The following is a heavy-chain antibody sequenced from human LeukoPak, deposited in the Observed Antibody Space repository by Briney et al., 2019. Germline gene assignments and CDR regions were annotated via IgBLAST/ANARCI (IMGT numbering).Heavy chain of an antibody. V-gene: IGHV7-4-1*02. CDR1: GYTFTSYG. D-gene: IGHD2-2*01. Sequence: ASVKVSCKASGYTFTSYGISWVRQAPGQGLEWMGWINTNTGNPTYAQGFTGRFVFSLDTSVSTAYLQISSLKAEDTAVYYCATAREGGVVPAARLENWFDPWGQGTLVTVSS. CDR2: INTNTGNP. CDR3: ATAREGGVVPAARLENWFDP. J-gene: IGHJ5*02.